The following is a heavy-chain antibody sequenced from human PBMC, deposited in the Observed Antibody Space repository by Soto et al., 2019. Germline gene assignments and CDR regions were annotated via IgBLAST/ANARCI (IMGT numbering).Heavy chain of an antibody. V-gene: IGHV3-30-3*01. CDR1: GFTFSNYA. Sequence: VQLVESGGGVVQPGTSLRLSCVASGFTFSNYAMNWVRQAPGKGLEWVAVISYDGSNKYYADSVKGRITISRDNSRNTLYLQMNNLRAEDTAMYYCARDLGNNYGSFAYWGQGTLVTVSS. J-gene: IGHJ4*02. CDR3: ARDLGNNYGSFAY. CDR2: ISYDGSNK. D-gene: IGHD4-17*01.